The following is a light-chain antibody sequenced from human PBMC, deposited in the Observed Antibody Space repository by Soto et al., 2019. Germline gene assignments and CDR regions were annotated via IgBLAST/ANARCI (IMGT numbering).Light chain of an antibody. V-gene: IGKV1-39*01. CDR3: QHSYSTHWT. CDR1: QSTSSY. J-gene: IGKJ1*01. CDR2: AAS. Sequence: DIQMTQSPSSLSASVGDRVTITCRASQSTSSYLNWYQQKPGKAPKLLIYAASSLQSGVPSRFSGSGSGTDFTLTISSLQPEDFATYYCQHSYSTHWTFGQGTKVEIK.